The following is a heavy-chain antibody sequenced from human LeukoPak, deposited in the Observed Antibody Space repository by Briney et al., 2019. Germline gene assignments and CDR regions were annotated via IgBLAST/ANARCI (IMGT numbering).Heavy chain of an antibody. CDR2: ISAGGVST. CDR3: ATRKLGNDY. D-gene: IGHD7-27*01. J-gene: IGHJ4*02. V-gene: IGHV3-23*01. CDR1: GFTFSNYA. Sequence: GGSLRLSCAASGFTFSNYAMGWVRQAPGKGLEFVSNISAGGVSTYYADSVRGRFTVSRDYSKDTLYLEMNNLRAEDTAVYYCATRKLGNDYWGQGTLVTVSS.